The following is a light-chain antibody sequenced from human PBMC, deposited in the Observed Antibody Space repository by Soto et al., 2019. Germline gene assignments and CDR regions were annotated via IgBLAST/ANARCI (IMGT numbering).Light chain of an antibody. Sequence: NFMLTQPHSVSESPGKTVTISYTGSSGSIASNYVQWYQQRPGSAPTTVIYEDNQRPSGVPDRFSGSIDSSSNSASLTISGLKTEDEADYYCQSYDSSNHGVFGGGTKVTVL. CDR2: EDN. CDR3: QSYDSSNHGV. CDR1: SGSIASNY. V-gene: IGLV6-57*02. J-gene: IGLJ3*02.